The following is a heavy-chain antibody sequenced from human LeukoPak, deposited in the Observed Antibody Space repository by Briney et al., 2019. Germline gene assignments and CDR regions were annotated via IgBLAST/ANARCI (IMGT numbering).Heavy chain of an antibody. V-gene: IGHV4-34*01. D-gene: IGHD5/OR15-5a*01. Sequence: SETLSLTCTVYGGSFSGYYWSWIRQPPGKGLEWIGEINHSGSTNYNPSLKSRVTISVDTSKNQFSLKLNSVTAADTAMYFCARNPPSTMPPPTGDSWGQGTLVTVSS. J-gene: IGHJ4*02. CDR3: ARNPPSTMPPPTGDS. CDR1: GGSFSGYY. CDR2: INHSGST.